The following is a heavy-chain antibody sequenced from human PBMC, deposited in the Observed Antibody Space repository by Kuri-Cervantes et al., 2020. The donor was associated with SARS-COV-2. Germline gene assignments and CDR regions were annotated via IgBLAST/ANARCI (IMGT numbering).Heavy chain of an antibody. J-gene: IGHJ5*02. CDR3: AREGDTNWNYNWFDP. CDR2: IYTSGST. D-gene: IGHD1-7*01. Sequence: GSLRLSCTVSGGSISSYYWSWIRQPAGKGLEWIGRIYTSGSTNYNPSLKSRVTMSVDTSKNQFSLKLSSVTAADTAMYYCAREGDTNWNYNWFDPWGQGTLVTGYS. V-gene: IGHV4-4*07. CDR1: GGSISSYY.